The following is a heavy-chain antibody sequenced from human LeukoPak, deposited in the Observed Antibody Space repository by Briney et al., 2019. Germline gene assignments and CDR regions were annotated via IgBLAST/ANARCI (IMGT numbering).Heavy chain of an antibody. Sequence: ASVKVSCKASGYTFTSYYMHWVRQAPGQGLEWMGIINPSGGSTSYAQKFQGRVTMTRDMSTSTVYMELSSLRSEDTAVYYCASLTYSSYRPDYWGQGALVTVSS. CDR2: INPSGGST. D-gene: IGHD6-6*01. V-gene: IGHV1-46*01. CDR3: ASLTYSSYRPDY. CDR1: GYTFTSYY. J-gene: IGHJ4*02.